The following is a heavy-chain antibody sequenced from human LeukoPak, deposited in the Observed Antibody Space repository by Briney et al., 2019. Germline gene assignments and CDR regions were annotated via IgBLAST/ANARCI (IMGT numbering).Heavy chain of an antibody. CDR3: ATIPLCSGGSCYTRRDY. CDR2: IYYSGST. V-gene: IGHV4-59*02. D-gene: IGHD2-15*01. J-gene: IGHJ4*02. CDR1: GGSVSSYY. Sequence: SETLSLTCTVSGGSVSSYYWSWIRQPPGKGLEWIGYIYYSGSTNYNPSLKSRVTISVDTSKNQFSLKLSSVTAADTAGYYCATIPLCSGGSCYTRRDYWGQGTLVTVSS.